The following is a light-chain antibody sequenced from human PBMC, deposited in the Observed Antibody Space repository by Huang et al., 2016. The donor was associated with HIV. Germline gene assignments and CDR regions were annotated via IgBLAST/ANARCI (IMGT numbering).Light chain of an antibody. CDR3: QQYESWPPLT. J-gene: IGKJ4*01. CDR1: QSVRDK. V-gene: IGKV3-15*01. CDR2: ATS. Sequence: EIVMTQSPDTLSVSPGERATLSCRASQSVRDKLAWYQQKPGQAPRLLLPATSTRAACVPARFSGSGSGTEFTLTISSLQSEDCGVYYCQQYESWPPLTFGGGTKVEIK.